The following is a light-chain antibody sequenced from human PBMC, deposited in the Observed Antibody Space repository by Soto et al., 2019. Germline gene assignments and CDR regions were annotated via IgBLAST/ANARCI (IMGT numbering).Light chain of an antibody. CDR3: MQGTHWPWT. V-gene: IGKV2-30*01. CDR1: QSLVYSDGYTY. J-gene: IGKJ1*01. CDR2: KVS. Sequence: DVVMTQSPLSLPVTLGQPASISCRSSQSLVYSDGYTYLNWFQQRPGQSLRRLIYKVSNRDSGVPDRFSGSGSGTDFTLKISRVEAEDVAVYYCMQGTHWPWTFGQGTKVEIK.